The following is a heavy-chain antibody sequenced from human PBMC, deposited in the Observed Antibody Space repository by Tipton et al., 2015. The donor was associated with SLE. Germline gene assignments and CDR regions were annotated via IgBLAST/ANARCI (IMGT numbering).Heavy chain of an antibody. CDR2: IYYSGST. V-gene: IGHV4-31*03. D-gene: IGHD6-19*01. Sequence: TLSLTCTVSGGSINSSSYYWSWIRQHPGKGLEWIGYIYYSGSTYYNPSLKSRVTISVDTSKNQFSLKLSSVTAADTAVYYCAAGAVAGSDYWGQGTLVTVSS. CDR3: AAGAVAGSDY. CDR1: GGSINSSSYY. J-gene: IGHJ4*02.